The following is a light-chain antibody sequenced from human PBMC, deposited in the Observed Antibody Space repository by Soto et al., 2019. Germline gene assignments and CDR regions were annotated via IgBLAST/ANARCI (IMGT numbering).Light chain of an antibody. CDR2: DVS. J-gene: IGLJ2*01. CDR1: SSDVGRYNH. CDR3: SSYTGSSTLVV. V-gene: IGLV2-18*02. Sequence: QSALTQPPSVSGSPGQSVTISCTGTSSDVGRYNHVSWYQQPPGTAPKLMIYDVSNRPSGVPDRFSGSKSGNTASLTISGLQAEDEAVYYCSSYTGSSTLVVFGGGTKLTVL.